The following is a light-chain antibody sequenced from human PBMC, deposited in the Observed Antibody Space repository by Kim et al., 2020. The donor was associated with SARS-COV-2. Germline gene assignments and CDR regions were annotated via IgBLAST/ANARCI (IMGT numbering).Light chain of an antibody. V-gene: IGKV3-20*01. Sequence: SPGERGTRSCRASESVSSSYLDWYQQKPGRAPRLLIYGTSSRAAGIPDRVSGSGSGTDFTLTISRLEPEDFAVYYCQQYYNSPWTFGQGTKVEIK. CDR2: GTS. CDR1: ESVSSSY. J-gene: IGKJ1*01. CDR3: QQYYNSPWT.